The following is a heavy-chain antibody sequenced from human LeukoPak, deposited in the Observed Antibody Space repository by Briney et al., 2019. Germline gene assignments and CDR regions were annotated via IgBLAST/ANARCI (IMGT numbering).Heavy chain of an antibody. CDR1: GFTFSSYA. Sequence: GGSLRLSCAASGFTFSSYAMSWVRQAPGKGLEWVSAISGSGGSTYYADSVKGRFTISRDNSKNTLYLQMNSLRAEDAAVYYCAKDYEEPIALDAFDIWGQGTMVTVSS. CDR3: AKDYEEPIALDAFDI. J-gene: IGHJ3*02. D-gene: IGHD3-3*01. V-gene: IGHV3-23*01. CDR2: ISGSGGST.